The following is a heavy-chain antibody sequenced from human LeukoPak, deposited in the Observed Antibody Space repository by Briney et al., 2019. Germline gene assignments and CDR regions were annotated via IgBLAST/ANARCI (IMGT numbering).Heavy chain of an antibody. V-gene: IGHV3-23*01. CDR2: INWNGGST. D-gene: IGHD1-14*01. J-gene: IGHJ5*02. Sequence: PGGSLRLSCAASGFTFDDYGMSWVRQAPGKGLEWVSGINWNGGSTYYADSVKGRFTISRDNSKNTLYLQMNSLRAEDTAVYYCAKTQRISFDPWGQGTLVTVSS. CDR3: AKTQRISFDP. CDR1: GFTFDDYG.